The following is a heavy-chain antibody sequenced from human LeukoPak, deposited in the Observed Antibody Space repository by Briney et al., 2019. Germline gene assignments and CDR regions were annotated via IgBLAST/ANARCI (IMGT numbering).Heavy chain of an antibody. CDR1: GGSISSYY. Sequence: SETLSLTCTVSGGSISSYYWSWIRQPPGKGLEWIGYISYSGSTNYNPSLKSRVTISVDTSKNQFSLKLTSVTAADTAVYYCARVGEAGNWNYWGQGTLVTVSS. CDR2: ISYSGST. CDR3: ARVGEAGNWNY. J-gene: IGHJ4*02. V-gene: IGHV4-59*01. D-gene: IGHD6-19*01.